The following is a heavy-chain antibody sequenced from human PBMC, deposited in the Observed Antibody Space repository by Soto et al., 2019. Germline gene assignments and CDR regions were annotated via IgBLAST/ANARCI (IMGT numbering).Heavy chain of an antibody. V-gene: IGHV3-33*01. CDR2: IWYDGSNK. J-gene: IGHJ6*03. Sequence: GGSLRLSCAASGFTFSSYGMHWVRQAPGKGLEWVAVIWYDGSNKYYADSVKGRFTISRDNSKNTLYLQMNSLRAEDTAVYYCARDSYYDFWSGYGHYYYYYMDVWGKGTTVAVSS. D-gene: IGHD3-3*01. CDR3: ARDSYYDFWSGYGHYYYYYMDV. CDR1: GFTFSSYG.